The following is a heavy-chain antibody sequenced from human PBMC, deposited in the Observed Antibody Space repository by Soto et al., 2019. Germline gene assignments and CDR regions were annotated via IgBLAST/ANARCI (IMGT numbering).Heavy chain of an antibody. J-gene: IGHJ4*02. CDR3: ARDYDILTGYYIPGDFDY. V-gene: IGHV3-7*04. CDR1: GFTFSSYW. CDR2: IKQDGSEK. Sequence: EVQLVESGGGLVQPGGSLRLSCAASGFTFSSYWMSWVRQAPGKGLEWVANIKQDGSEKYYVDSVKGRFTISRDNAKNSLYLQMNSLRAEDTAVYYCARDYDILTGYYIPGDFDYWGQGTLVTVSS. D-gene: IGHD3-9*01.